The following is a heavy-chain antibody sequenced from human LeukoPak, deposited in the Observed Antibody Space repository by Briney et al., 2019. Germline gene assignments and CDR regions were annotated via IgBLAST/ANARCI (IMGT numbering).Heavy chain of an antibody. CDR1: GYSISSGYY. Sequence: SETLSLTCTVSGYSISSGYYWGWIRQPPGKGLEWIGEINHSGSTNYNPSLKSRVTISVDTSKNQFSLKLSSVTAADTAVYYCARHSPVGLDYWGQGTLVTVSS. CDR3: ARHSPVGLDY. J-gene: IGHJ4*02. V-gene: IGHV4-38-2*02. D-gene: IGHD2-2*01. CDR2: INHSGST.